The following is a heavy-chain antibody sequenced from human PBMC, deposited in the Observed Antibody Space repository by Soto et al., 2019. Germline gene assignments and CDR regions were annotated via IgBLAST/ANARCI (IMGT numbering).Heavy chain of an antibody. CDR2: ISGSGGST. V-gene: IGHV3-23*01. J-gene: IGHJ6*02. CDR3: AKDREVTTYFVAYYYGMDV. CDR1: GFTFSSYA. D-gene: IGHD4-17*01. Sequence: GGSLRLSCAASGFTFSSYAMSWVRQAPGKGLEWVSAISGSGGSTYYADSVKGRFTISRDNSKNTLYPQMNSLRAEDTAVYYCAKDREVTTYFVAYYYGMDVWGQGTTVTVSS.